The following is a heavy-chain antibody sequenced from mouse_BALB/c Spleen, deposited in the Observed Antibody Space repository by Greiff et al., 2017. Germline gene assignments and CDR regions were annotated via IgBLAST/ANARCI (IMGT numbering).Heavy chain of an antibody. CDR2: IWSGGST. Sequence: VKLVESGPGLVQPSQSLSITCTVSGFSLTSYGVHWVRQSPGKGLEWLGVIWSGGSTDYNAAFISRLSISKDNSKSQVFFKMNSLQANDTAIYYCARTRAYYDGFAYWGQGTLVSVSA. J-gene: IGHJ3*01. V-gene: IGHV2-2*02. CDR3: ARTRAYYDGFAY. D-gene: IGHD1-1*01. CDR1: GFSLTSYG.